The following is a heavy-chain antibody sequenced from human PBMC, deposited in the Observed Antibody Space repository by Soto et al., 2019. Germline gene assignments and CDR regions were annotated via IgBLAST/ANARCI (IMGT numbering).Heavy chain of an antibody. Sequence: EVQLVESGGGLVKPGGSLRLSCAASGFTFSTYGMNWVRQAPGKGLEWLSSISDSGHYIYYADSVKVRFTISRDNAKNSLFLQMNSLRGEDTAVYYCARSGLALPYSASHWFDPWGHGTLVTVSS. J-gene: IGHJ5*02. CDR1: GFTFSTYG. CDR3: ARSGLALPYSASHWFDP. D-gene: IGHD3-22*01. V-gene: IGHV3-21*01. CDR2: ISDSGHYI.